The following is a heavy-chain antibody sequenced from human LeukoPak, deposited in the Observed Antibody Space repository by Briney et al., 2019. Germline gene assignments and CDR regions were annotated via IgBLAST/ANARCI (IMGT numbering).Heavy chain of an antibody. Sequence: PGGSLRLSCAASGFTFSGHVMHWVRQAPGKGLEWVAFIRVDASDKYYADSVRGRFTISRDNSKDTLYLQMNSLRADDTAVYYCLKDGTHWDFDYWGRGALVTVSS. CDR1: GFTFSGHV. CDR3: LKDGTHWDFDY. D-gene: IGHD7-27*01. V-gene: IGHV3-30*02. J-gene: IGHJ4*02. CDR2: IRVDASDK.